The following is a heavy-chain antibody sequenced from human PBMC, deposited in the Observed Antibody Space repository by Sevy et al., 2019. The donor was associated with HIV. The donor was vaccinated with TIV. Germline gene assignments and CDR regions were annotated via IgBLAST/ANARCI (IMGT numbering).Heavy chain of an antibody. J-gene: IGHJ6*02. CDR1: GFTFSDYY. CDR2: ISGSDGTI. Sequence: GGSLRLSCAASGFTFSDYYMSWIRQAPGKGLEWISYISGSDGTIYYAYSVKGRFTISRENAKNSLHLQMNSLRAEDTAVYYCARDHVKDGDLGDYYYYAMDVWGQGTTVTVSS. CDR3: ARDHVKDGDLGDYYYYAMDV. D-gene: IGHD4-17*01. V-gene: IGHV3-11*01.